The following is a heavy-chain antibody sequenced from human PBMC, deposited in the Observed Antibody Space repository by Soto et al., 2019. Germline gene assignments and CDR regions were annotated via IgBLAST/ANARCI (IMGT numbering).Heavy chain of an antibody. V-gene: IGHV3-53*01. D-gene: IGHD5-18*01. Sequence: EVQLVESGGGLIQPGGSLSLSCAASGFTVSSNYMSWVRQAPGKGLEWVSVIYSGGSTYYADSVKGRFTISRDNSKNTLYLQMNSLRAEDTAVYYCARDRGLQLWVNYGMDVWGQGTTVTVSS. CDR2: IYSGGST. J-gene: IGHJ6*02. CDR1: GFTVSSNY. CDR3: ARDRGLQLWVNYGMDV.